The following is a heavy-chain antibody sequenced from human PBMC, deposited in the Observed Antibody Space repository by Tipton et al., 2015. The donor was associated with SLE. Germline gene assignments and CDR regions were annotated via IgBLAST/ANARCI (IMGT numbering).Heavy chain of an antibody. Sequence: TLSLTCSVSGYSFSSGYYWGWVRQPPGKGLEWIGNIYHSGSIYPNPALKGRVTISVDTSKNQFYLRVNSVTAADTAVYYCARGGGSYYDYWGQGTLVTVSS. V-gene: IGHV4-38-2*01. CDR1: GYSFSSGYY. CDR3: ARGGGSYYDY. CDR2: IYHSGSI. J-gene: IGHJ4*02. D-gene: IGHD1-26*01.